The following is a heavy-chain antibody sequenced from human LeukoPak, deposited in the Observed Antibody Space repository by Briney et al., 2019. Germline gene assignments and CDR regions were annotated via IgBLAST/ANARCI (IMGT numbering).Heavy chain of an antibody. CDR3: ARNRWLQPRDLDY. J-gene: IGHJ4*02. Sequence: GASVKVSCKASGYTFTGYYMHWVRQAPGQGLEWMGWINPNSSGTNYAQKFQGRVTMTRDTSISTAYMELSRLRSDDTAVYYCARNRWLQPRDLDYWGQGTLVTVSS. CDR2: INPNSSGT. V-gene: IGHV1-2*02. D-gene: IGHD5-24*01. CDR1: GYTFTGYY.